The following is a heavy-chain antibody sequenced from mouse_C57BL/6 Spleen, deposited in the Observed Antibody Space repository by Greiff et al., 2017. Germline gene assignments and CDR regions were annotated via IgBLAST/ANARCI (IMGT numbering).Heavy chain of an antibody. CDR3: ARSRLGHWYFDV. J-gene: IGHJ1*03. V-gene: IGHV14-3*01. CDR2: IDPANGNT. D-gene: IGHD3-2*02. CDR1: GFNIKNTY. Sequence: EVKLMESVAELVRPGASVKLSCTASGFNIKNTYMHWVKQRPEQGLEWIGRIDPANGNTKYAPKFQGKATITADTSSNTAYLQLSSLTSEDTAIYYCARSRLGHWYFDVWGTGTTVTVSS.